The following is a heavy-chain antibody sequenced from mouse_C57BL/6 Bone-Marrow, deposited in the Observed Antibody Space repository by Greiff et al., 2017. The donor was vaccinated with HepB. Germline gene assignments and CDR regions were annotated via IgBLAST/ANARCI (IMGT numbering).Heavy chain of an antibody. Sequence: DVMLVESGGGLVKPGGSLKLSCAASGFTFSDYGMHWVRQAPEKGLEWVAYISSGSSTIYYADTVKGRFTISRDNAKNTLFLQMTSLRSEDTAMYYCAREDDGGDFDYWGQGTTLTVSS. CDR2: ISSGSSTI. V-gene: IGHV5-17*01. CDR3: AREDDGGDFDY. J-gene: IGHJ2*01. D-gene: IGHD2-3*01. CDR1: GFTFSDYG.